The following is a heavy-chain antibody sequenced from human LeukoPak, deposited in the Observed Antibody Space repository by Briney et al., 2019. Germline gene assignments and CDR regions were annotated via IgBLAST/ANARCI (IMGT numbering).Heavy chain of an antibody. CDR1: GNTFSTYS. V-gene: IGHV3-21*01. Sequence: PGGSLRLFCAASGNTFSTYSMKWVRQAPGKGLEWVSSISRSSRYIYYADSVKGRFTISRDDAKNSLFLQMNSLRADDTAVYYCARDLFCSYGVCPVWGQGTTVTVSS. J-gene: IGHJ6*02. D-gene: IGHD2-8*01. CDR2: ISRSSRYI. CDR3: ARDLFCSYGVCPV.